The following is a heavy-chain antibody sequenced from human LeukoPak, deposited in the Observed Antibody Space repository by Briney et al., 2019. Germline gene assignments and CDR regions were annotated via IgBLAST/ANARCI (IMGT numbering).Heavy chain of an antibody. J-gene: IGHJ4*02. Sequence: PGGSLRLSCAASGFTFSTYGMHWVRQAPGKGLEWVAFIRYDGRNKYYADSVKGRFTISRDNSKNTPCLQMNSLRAEDTAVYYCAKEIWPTVTTPGHTHFDYWGQGTLVTVSS. CDR3: AKEIWPTVTTPGHTHFDY. D-gene: IGHD4-17*01. V-gene: IGHV3-30*02. CDR2: IRYDGRNK. CDR1: GFTFSTYG.